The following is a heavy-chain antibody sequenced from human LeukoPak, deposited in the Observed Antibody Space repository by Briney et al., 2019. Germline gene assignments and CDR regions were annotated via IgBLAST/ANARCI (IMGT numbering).Heavy chain of an antibody. D-gene: IGHD2-21*02. CDR2: IYYSGST. V-gene: IGHV4-39*01. CDR3: ATEEVYVTAIYV. CDR1: GGSISSSSYY. Sequence: SETLSLTCTVSGGSISSSSYYWGWIRQPPGKGLEWIRSIYYSGSTYYNPSLKSRVTISVDTSKNQFSLKLSSVTAADTAVYYCATEEVYVTAIYVWGQGTLVTVSS. J-gene: IGHJ4*02.